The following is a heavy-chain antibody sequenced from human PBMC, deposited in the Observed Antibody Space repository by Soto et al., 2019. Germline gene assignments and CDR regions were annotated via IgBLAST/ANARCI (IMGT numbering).Heavy chain of an antibody. D-gene: IGHD3-16*01. V-gene: IGHV3-23*01. CDR2: ISGSGGST. CDR3: AKDVSGNYDYVWGSYNYAFDI. CDR1: GFTFSSYA. Sequence: GGSLRLSCAASGFTFSSYAMSWVRQAPRKGLEWVSAISGSGGSTYYADSVKGRFTISRDNSKNTLYLQMNSLRAEDTAVYYCAKDVSGNYDYVWGSYNYAFDIWGQGTMVTVSS. J-gene: IGHJ3*02.